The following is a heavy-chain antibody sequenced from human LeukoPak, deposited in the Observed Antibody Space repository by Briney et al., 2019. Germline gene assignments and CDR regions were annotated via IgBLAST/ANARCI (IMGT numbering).Heavy chain of an antibody. V-gene: IGHV1-3*04. J-gene: IGHJ4*02. CDR1: GYTFSSFA. D-gene: IGHD3-10*01. CDR3: ARVRARIQVGKLLIGGFDY. Sequence: ASVKVSCKASGYTFSSFAIHWVRQAPGQRLEWMGWINTGSGDTRYSQKFQGRVTFTRDTSASTVHMELSTLRSEDTALYYCARVRARIQVGKLLIGGFDYWGQGTLVTVSS. CDR2: INTGSGDT.